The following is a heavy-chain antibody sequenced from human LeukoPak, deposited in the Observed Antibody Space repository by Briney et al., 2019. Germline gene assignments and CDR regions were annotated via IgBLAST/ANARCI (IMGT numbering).Heavy chain of an antibody. D-gene: IGHD3-3*01. CDR2: ISGSGGST. J-gene: IGHJ4*02. V-gene: IGHV3-23*01. CDR3: AKRVSGFLEWPYYFDY. CDR1: GFTFSSYA. Sequence: GGSLRLSCAAYGFTFSSYAMSWVRQAPGKGLEWVSAISGSGGSTYYADSVKGRFTISRDNSKNTLYLQMNSLRAEDTAVYYCAKRVSGFLEWPYYFDYWGQGTLVTVSS.